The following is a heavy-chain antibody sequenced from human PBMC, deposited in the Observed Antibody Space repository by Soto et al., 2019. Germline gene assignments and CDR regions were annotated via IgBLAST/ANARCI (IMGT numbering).Heavy chain of an antibody. D-gene: IGHD6-13*01. CDR3: ATTTSSWYGGHFDY. J-gene: IGHJ4*02. V-gene: IGHV4-4*07. CDR2: IYTSGST. Sequence: SETLSLTCTVSGGSISSYYWSWIRQPAGKGLEWIGRIYTSGSTNYNPSLKSRVTMSVDTSKNQFSLKLSSVTAADTAVYYCATTTSSWYGGHFDYWGQGXLVTVSS. CDR1: GGSISSYY.